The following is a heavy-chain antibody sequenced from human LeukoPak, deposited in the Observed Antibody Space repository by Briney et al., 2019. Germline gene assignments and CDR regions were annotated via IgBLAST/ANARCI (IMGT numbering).Heavy chain of an antibody. CDR1: GVSISSYY. CDR2: IYYSGST. V-gene: IGHV4-59*01. Sequence: NSSETLSLTCTVSGVSISSYYWSWIRQPPGKGLEWIGYIYYSGSTNYNPSLKSRVTISVDTSKNQFSLKLSSVTAADTAVYYCARDRPGWDYFDYWGQGTLVTVSS. D-gene: IGHD6-19*01. CDR3: ARDRPGWDYFDY. J-gene: IGHJ4*02.